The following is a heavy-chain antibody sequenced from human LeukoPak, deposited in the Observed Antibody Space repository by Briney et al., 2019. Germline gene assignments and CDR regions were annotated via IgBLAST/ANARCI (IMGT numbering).Heavy chain of an antibody. CDR2: ISGSGGST. CDR1: GFTFSSYA. V-gene: IGHV3-23*01. D-gene: IGHD2-8*01. Sequence: GGSLRLSCAASGFTFSSYAMSWVRQAPGKGLGWVSAISGSGGSTYYADSVKGRFTISRDNSKNTLYLQMNSLRAEDTAVYYCAKVYPSPPAYYYYYGRDVGGQGTTVTVSS. CDR3: AKVYPSPPAYYYYYGRDV. J-gene: IGHJ6*02.